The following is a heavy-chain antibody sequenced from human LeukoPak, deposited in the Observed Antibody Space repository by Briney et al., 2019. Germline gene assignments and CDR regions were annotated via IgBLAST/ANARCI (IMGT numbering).Heavy chain of an antibody. D-gene: IGHD2-2*02. Sequence: PGGSLRLSCAASGFTFSSYWMSWVRQAPGKGLEWVANIKQDGSEKYYVDSVKGRFTISRDNAKNSLYLQMNSLRAEDTAVYYCARLSQSLVVLPIAIPSRDYWGQGTLVTVSS. CDR1: GFTFSSYW. J-gene: IGHJ4*02. V-gene: IGHV3-7*01. CDR2: IKQDGSEK. CDR3: ARLSQSLVVLPIAIPSRDY.